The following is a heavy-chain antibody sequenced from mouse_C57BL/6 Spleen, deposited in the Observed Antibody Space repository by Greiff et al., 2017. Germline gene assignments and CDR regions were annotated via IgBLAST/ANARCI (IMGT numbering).Heavy chain of an antibody. CDR1: GFTFSSYA. V-gene: IGHV5-4*01. CDR3: AREGDYDEYYYAMDY. CDR2: ISDGGSYT. D-gene: IGHD2-4*01. Sequence: EVHLVESGGGLVKPGGSLKLSCAASGFTFSSYAMSWVRQTPEKRLEWVATISDGGSYTYYPDNVKGRFTISRDNAKNNLYLQMSHLKSEDTAMYYCAREGDYDEYYYAMDYWGQGTSVTVSS. J-gene: IGHJ4*01.